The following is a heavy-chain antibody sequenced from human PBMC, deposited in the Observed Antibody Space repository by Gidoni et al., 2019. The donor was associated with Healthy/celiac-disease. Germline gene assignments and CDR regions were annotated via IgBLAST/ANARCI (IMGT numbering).Heavy chain of an antibody. CDR2: FDPEDGET. CDR1: GYTLTELS. V-gene: IGHV1-24*01. D-gene: IGHD1-26*01. CDR3: ATRGKRVGATTSDTDY. J-gene: IGHJ4*02. Sequence: QVQLVQSGAEVKKHGASVKVSCKVSGYTLTELSMHWVRQAPGKGLEWMGGFDPEDGETIYAQKFQGRVTMTEDTSTDTAYMELSSLRSEDTAVYYCATRGKRVGATTSDTDYWGQGTLVTVSS.